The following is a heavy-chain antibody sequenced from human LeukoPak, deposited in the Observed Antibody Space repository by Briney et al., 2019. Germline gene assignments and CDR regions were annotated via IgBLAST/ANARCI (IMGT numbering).Heavy chain of an antibody. CDR2: INHSGST. Sequence: SETLSLTCAVYGGSFSGYYWSWIRQPPGRGLEWIGEINHSGSTNYNPSLKSRVTISVDTSKNQFSLKLSSVTAADTAVYYCARSSGWYYYFDYWGQGTLVTVSS. CDR3: ARSSGWYYYFDY. V-gene: IGHV4-34*01. D-gene: IGHD6-19*01. CDR1: GGSFSGYY. J-gene: IGHJ4*02.